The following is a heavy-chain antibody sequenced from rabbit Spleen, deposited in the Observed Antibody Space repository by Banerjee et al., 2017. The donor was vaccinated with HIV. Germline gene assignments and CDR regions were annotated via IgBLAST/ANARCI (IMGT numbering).Heavy chain of an antibody. Sequence: QEQLEESGGDLVKPEGSLTLTCTASGFSFSRTYVVCWVRQAPGKGLEWIACIYTYNTAKTYYANWAKGRFTISKTSSTTVDLKMTSLTAADTATYFCARSIDGVGGYGSDLWGPGTLVTVS. CDR3: ARSIDGVGGYGSDL. J-gene: IGHJ4*01. CDR1: GFSFSRTYV. D-gene: IGHD6-1*01. CDR2: IYTYNTAKT. V-gene: IGHV1S45*01.